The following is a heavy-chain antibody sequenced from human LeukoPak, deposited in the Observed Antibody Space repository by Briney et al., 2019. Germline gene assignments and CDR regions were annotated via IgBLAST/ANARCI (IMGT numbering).Heavy chain of an antibody. CDR2: IIPIFGTA. CDR3: ARAAADYYYDMDV. Sequence: ASVRVSCKASGGTFSSYAISWVRQAPGQGLEWMGGIIPIFGTANYAQKFQGRVTVTTAESTSPAYMDLCSRRSEDTAVYYCARAAADYYYDMDVWGKGTTVTVSS. CDR1: GGTFSSYA. D-gene: IGHD6-25*01. J-gene: IGHJ6*03. V-gene: IGHV1-69*05.